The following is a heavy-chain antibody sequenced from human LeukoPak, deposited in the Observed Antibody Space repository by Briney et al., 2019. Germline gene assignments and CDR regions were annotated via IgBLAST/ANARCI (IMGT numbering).Heavy chain of an antibody. D-gene: IGHD5-18*01. CDR2: LITIFPPA. Sequence: SVKVSCKASGGSFSSYAVGWVRQAPGQGLEWMGGLITIFPPASYAQKFQGRVTISADESTNTAYMELSSLRSEDTAVYYCAREGYTYGYDYWGQETLVTVSS. J-gene: IGHJ4*02. V-gene: IGHV1-69*13. CDR1: GGSFSSYA. CDR3: AREGYTYGYDY.